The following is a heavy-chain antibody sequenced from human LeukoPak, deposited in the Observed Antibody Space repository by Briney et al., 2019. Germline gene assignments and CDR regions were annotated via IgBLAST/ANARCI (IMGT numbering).Heavy chain of an antibody. Sequence: GGSLRLSCATSGFTFSSYGMHWVRQSPGKGLEWVAFIRYDGSDKYYADSVKGRFTISRDNSKNTLYLQMNSLRAEDTAVYYCARESESYDSSGSTFDYWGQGTLVTVSS. CDR3: ARESESYDSSGSTFDY. V-gene: IGHV3-30*02. D-gene: IGHD3-22*01. CDR2: IRYDGSDK. J-gene: IGHJ4*02. CDR1: GFTFSSYG.